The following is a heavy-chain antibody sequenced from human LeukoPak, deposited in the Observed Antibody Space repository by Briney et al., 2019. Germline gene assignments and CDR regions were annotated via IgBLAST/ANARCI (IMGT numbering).Heavy chain of an antibody. Sequence: SETLSLTCTVSGGSISSSSYYWGWIRQPPGKGLEWIGSIYYSGSTYYNPSLKSRVTISVDTSKNQFSLKLSSVTAADTAVYYCARGYGGYEDYWGQGTLVTVSS. V-gene: IGHV4-39*01. D-gene: IGHD5-12*01. J-gene: IGHJ4*02. CDR3: ARGYGGYEDY. CDR1: GGSISSSSYY. CDR2: IYYSGST.